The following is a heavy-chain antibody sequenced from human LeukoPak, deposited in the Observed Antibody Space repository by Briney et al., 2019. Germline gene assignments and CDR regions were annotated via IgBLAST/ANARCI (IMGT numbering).Heavy chain of an antibody. CDR2: IKQDGSEK. D-gene: IGHD6-19*01. CDR1: GFTLTNYA. J-gene: IGHJ4*02. CDR3: ARESDIAVAGNSFDY. Sequence: GGSLRLSCAASGFTLTNYAMSWVRQAPGKGLEWVANIKQDGSEKYYVDSVKGRFTISRDNAKNSLYLQMNSLRAEDTAVYYCARESDIAVAGNSFDYWGQGTLVTVSS. V-gene: IGHV3-7*01.